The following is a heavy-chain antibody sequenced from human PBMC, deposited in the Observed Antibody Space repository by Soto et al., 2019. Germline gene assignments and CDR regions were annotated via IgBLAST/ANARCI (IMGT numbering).Heavy chain of an antibody. J-gene: IGHJ4*02. CDR3: AKTDKCIPQSSGCANRFDY. CDR2: ISRSGDST. D-gene: IGHD6-19*01. CDR1: GFTFSSYA. Sequence: EVQLLESGGGLVQPGGSLRLSCAASGFTFSSYAMTWVRQAPGKGLEWVSTISRSGDSTYYRDSVKGRFTISRDNSKNTVYLQINSLRAEDTAAYLCAKTDKCIPQSSGCANRFDYWGQATLVTVSS. V-gene: IGHV3-23*01.